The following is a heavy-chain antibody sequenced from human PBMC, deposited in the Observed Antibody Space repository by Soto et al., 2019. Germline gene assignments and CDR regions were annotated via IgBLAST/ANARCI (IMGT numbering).Heavy chain of an antibody. CDR3: AKLSLVDSGDPIDL. J-gene: IGHJ5*02. D-gene: IGHD4-17*01. Sequence: EWQLLESGGALVRPGGSLRLSCAGSGFAFDNYAMTWVRQAPGKGLEWVSVIVISGDTTYYADSVKGRFSMSRDNSKNMLYLQMNSLRAEDTAVYYCAKLSLVDSGDPIDLGGRGTLVTVSS. CDR2: IVISGDTT. CDR1: GFAFDNYA. V-gene: IGHV3-23*01.